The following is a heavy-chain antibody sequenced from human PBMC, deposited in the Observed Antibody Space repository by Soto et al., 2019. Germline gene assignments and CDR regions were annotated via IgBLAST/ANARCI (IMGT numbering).Heavy chain of an antibody. CDR3: ARGSYGAYVGWFDP. D-gene: IGHD5-12*01. CDR2: IRNKANSYTT. CDR1: GFTFSDHY. V-gene: IGHV3-72*01. Sequence: PGGSLRLSCAASGFTFSDHYMDWVRQAPGKGLEWVGRIRNKANSYTTQYAASVKGRFTISRDDSQNSLYLQMNSLKTEDTAVYYCARGSYGAYVGWFDPWGQETLVTVSS. J-gene: IGHJ5*02.